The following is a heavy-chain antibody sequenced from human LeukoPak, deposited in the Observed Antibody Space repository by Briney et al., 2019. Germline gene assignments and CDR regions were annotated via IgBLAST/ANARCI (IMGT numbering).Heavy chain of an antibody. Sequence: SETLSLTCSVSIDSLSSYYWSWIRQSAGKGLEWIGRIYVNGYTDYNPSLRGRVTMSIDTPNKRFSMKLTSLTAADTAVYFCAGGGTQSLVVFDYWGQGDRVSVSS. J-gene: IGHJ4*02. V-gene: IGHV4-4*07. CDR3: AGGGTQSLVVFDY. CDR1: IDSLSSYY. CDR2: IYVNGYT. D-gene: IGHD1-26*01.